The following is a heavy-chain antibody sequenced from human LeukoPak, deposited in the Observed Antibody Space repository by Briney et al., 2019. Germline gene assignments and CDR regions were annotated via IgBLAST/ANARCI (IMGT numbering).Heavy chain of an antibody. V-gene: IGHV4-59*01. Sequence: SETLSLTCTVSGGSISSYYWSWIRQPSGKGLEWTGYIYYSGSTNYNPSLKSRVTISVDTSKNQFSLKLSSVTAADTAVYYCARDRSGWRSDAFDIWGQGTMVTVSS. CDR1: GGSISSYY. J-gene: IGHJ3*02. CDR3: ARDRSGWRSDAFDI. D-gene: IGHD6-19*01. CDR2: IYYSGST.